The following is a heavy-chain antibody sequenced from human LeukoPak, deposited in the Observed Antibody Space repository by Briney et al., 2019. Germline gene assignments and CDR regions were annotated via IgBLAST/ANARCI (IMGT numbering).Heavy chain of an antibody. V-gene: IGHV5-51*01. CDR3: ARGGWLDDY. D-gene: IGHD6-19*01. Sequence: HGASLQISCQGSGYRFTSYWIGWVRRMPGKGLEWMGIIYPGDSDTRYSPSFQGQVTISADKSISSAYLQWSSLKGSDTAIYYCARGGWLDDYWGQGTLVTVSS. J-gene: IGHJ4*02. CDR1: GYRFTSYW. CDR2: IYPGDSDT.